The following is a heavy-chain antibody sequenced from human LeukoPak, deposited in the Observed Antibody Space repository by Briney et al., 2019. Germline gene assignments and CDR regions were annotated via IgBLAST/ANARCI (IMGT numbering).Heavy chain of an antibody. D-gene: IGHD6-13*01. CDR2: IIPILGIA. CDR1: GGTFSSYA. V-gene: IGHV1-69*04. CDR3: ARGPRIAAAGTFDY. J-gene: IGHJ4*02. Sequence: SVKVSCKASGGTFSSYAISGVRQAPGQGLEWMGRIIPILGIANYAQKFQGRVTITADKSTSTAYMELSSLRSEDTAVYYCARGPRIAAAGTFDYWGQGTLVTVSS.